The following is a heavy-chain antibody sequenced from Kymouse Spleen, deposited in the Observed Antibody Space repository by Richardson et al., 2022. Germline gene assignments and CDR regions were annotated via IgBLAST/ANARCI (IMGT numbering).Heavy chain of an antibody. CDR2: INHSGST. V-gene: IGHV4-34*01. D-gene: IGHD6-6*01. CDR3: ARVSSSDYYYYGMDV. CDR1: GGSFSGYY. Sequence: QVQLQQWGAGLLKPSETLSLTCAVYGGSFSGYYWSWIRQPPGKGLEWIGEINHSGSTNYNPSLKSRVTISVDTSKNQFSLKLSSVTAADTAVYYCARVSSSDYYYYGMDVWGQGTTVTVSS. J-gene: IGHJ6*02.